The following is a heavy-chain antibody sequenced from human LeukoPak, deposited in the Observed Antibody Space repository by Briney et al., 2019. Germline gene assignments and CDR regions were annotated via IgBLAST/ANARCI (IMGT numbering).Heavy chain of an antibody. CDR1: GFTFSSYE. D-gene: IGHD6-13*01. CDR3: ARDGSSWYGMDV. Sequence: GGSLRLSCAASGFTFSSYEMNWVRQAPGKGLEWVSYISSSGSTIYYADSVKGRFTISRDNAKNSLYLQMNSLRAEDTAVYYCARDGSSWYGMDVWGKGTTVTVPS. J-gene: IGHJ6*04. V-gene: IGHV3-48*03. CDR2: ISSSGSTI.